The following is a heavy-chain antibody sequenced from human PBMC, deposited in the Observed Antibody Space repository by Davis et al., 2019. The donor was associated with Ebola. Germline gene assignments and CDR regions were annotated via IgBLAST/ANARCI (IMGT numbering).Heavy chain of an antibody. D-gene: IGHD3-3*01. CDR2: VYYSGSA. V-gene: IGHV4-39*01. CDR1: GGSISSYY. Sequence: SETLSLTCTVSGGSISSYYWGWIRQPPGKGLEWIGSVYYSGSAYYNPSLKSRVTISVDTSKNQFSLKLSSVTAADTAVYYCARGLRFLEWLLLTPGFDYWGQGTLVTVSS. J-gene: IGHJ4*02. CDR3: ARGLRFLEWLLLTPGFDY.